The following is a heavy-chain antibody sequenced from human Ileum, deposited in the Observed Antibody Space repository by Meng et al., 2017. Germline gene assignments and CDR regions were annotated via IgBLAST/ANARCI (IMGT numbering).Heavy chain of an antibody. J-gene: IGHJ4*02. CDR1: GGSFSGYY. CDR2: INHSGST. V-gene: IGHV4-34*01. Sequence: GSLRLSCAVYGGSFSGYYWSWIRQPPGKGLEWIGEINHSGSTNYNPSLKSRVTISVDTSKNQFSLKLSSVTAADTAVYYCAIGGMVRGVIIPIPYYFDYWGQGTLVTVSS. CDR3: AIGGMVRGVIIPIPYYFDY. D-gene: IGHD3-10*01.